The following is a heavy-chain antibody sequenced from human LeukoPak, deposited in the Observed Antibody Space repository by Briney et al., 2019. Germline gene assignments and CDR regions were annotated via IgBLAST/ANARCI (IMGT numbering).Heavy chain of an antibody. J-gene: IGHJ4*02. CDR3: ARARGSPSAVDY. CDR2: FYYSGST. CDR1: GGSISSDY. Sequence: PSETLSLTCTVSGGSISSDYWSWIRQPPGKGLEWIGYFYYSGSTNYNPSLKSRVTIFVDTSKNQFSLRLSSVSAADTAVYYCARARGSPSAVDYWGQGTLVTVPS. V-gene: IGHV4-59*08. D-gene: IGHD3-10*01.